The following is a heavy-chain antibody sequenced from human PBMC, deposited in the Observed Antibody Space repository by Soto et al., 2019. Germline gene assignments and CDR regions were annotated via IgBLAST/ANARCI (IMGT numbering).Heavy chain of an antibody. V-gene: IGHV3-7*01. J-gene: IGHJ4*02. CDR1: GFTFSSYW. CDR3: ARDADTAMVPTYYFDY. Sequence: GSLRLSCAASGFTFSSYWMSWVRQAPGKGLEWVANIKQDGSEKYYVDSVKGRFTISRDNAKNSLYLQMNSLRAEDTAVYYCARDADTAMVPTYYFDYWGQGTLVTVSS. D-gene: IGHD5-18*01. CDR2: IKQDGSEK.